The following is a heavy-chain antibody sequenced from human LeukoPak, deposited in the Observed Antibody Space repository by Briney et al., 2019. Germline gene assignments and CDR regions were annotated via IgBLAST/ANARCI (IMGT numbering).Heavy chain of an antibody. CDR3: AILQYYYGTLSYQLFDY. V-gene: IGHV3-23*01. Sequence: PGGSLRLSCAASGFTFSSYAMSWVRQAPGKGLEWVSAISGSGGSTYYADSVKGRFTISRDNSKNTLYLQMNSLRAEDTAVYYFAILQYYYGTLSYQLFDYGAREPLVTVP. D-gene: IGHD3-10*01. CDR1: GFTFSSYA. CDR2: ISGSGGST. J-gene: IGHJ4*02.